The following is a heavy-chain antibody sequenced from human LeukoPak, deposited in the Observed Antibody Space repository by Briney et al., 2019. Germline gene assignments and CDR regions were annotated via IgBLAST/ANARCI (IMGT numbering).Heavy chain of an antibody. V-gene: IGHV3-23*01. CDR1: GFTFSSSA. Sequence: PGGSLRLSCAASGFTFSSSAMSWVRQAPGKGLEWVSISGINGHTYYADSVKGRFTISRDNSKNTLYVQVNSLGTEDTAAYYCAKGSYYDSSGSFYFDYWGQGTLVTVSS. J-gene: IGHJ4*02. D-gene: IGHD3-22*01. CDR2: ISGINGHT. CDR3: AKGSYYDSSGSFYFDY.